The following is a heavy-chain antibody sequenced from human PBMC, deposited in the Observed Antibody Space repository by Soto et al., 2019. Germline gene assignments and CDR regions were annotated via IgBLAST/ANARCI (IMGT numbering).Heavy chain of an antibody. CDR1: GGSISSGGYS. Sequence: QLQLQESGSGLVKPSQTLSLTCAVSGGSISSGGYSWSWGRQPPGKGLEWIGYICNGNTYYNPSLKSRLTISLDTSKNQFSLKLSSVTAADTPVYYYARAGGLGAVAVDSWGQGTLVTVSS. CDR2: ICNGNT. V-gene: IGHV4-30-2*01. J-gene: IGHJ4*02. D-gene: IGHD6-19*01. CDR3: ARAGGLGAVAVDS.